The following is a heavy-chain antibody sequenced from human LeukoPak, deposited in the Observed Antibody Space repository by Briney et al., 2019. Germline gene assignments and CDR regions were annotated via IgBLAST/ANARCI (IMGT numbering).Heavy chain of an antibody. Sequence: PGGSLRLSCAASGFTFSSYSMNWVRQAPGKGLEWVSSISSSSSYIYYADSVKGRFTISRDNAKNSLYLQMNSLRAEDTAVYYCARDPHCSGGSCYSGNGRFDPWGQGTLVTASS. J-gene: IGHJ5*02. CDR2: ISSSSSYI. CDR3: ARDPHCSGGSCYSGNGRFDP. CDR1: GFTFSSYS. V-gene: IGHV3-21*01. D-gene: IGHD2-15*01.